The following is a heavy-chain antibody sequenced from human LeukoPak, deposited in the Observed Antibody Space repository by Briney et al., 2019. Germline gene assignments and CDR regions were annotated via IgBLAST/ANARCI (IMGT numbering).Heavy chain of an antibody. CDR3: ARPSGARRHLWLDY. V-gene: IGHV1-46*01. CDR2: INPSGGSI. Sequence: ASVKVSCKASGYIFTSYYMYWVRQAPGQGLGRMGIINPSGGSIRYAQKFQGRVTMTRDTSTSTVYMELSSLRSEDTAVYYCARPSGARRHLWLDYWGQGTVVTVSS. CDR1: GYIFTSYY. D-gene: IGHD5-18*01. J-gene: IGHJ4*02.